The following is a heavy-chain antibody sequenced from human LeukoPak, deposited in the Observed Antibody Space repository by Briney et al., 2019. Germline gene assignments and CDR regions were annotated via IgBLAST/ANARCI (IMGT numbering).Heavy chain of an antibody. CDR1: GGTFSSYA. J-gene: IGHJ6*03. V-gene: IGHV1-69*05. CDR3: ARGFWSGRLPEDYYYYMDV. Sequence: ASVKVSCKASGGTFSSYAISWVRQAPGQGLEWMGRIIPISGTANYAQKFQGRVTITTDESTSTAYMELSSLRSEDTAVYYCARGFWSGRLPEDYYYYMDVWGKGTTVTVSS. CDR2: IIPISGTA. D-gene: IGHD3-3*01.